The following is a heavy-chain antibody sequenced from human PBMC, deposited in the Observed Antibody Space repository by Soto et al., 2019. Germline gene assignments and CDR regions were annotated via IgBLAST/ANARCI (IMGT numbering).Heavy chain of an antibody. CDR3: AKDTSDYGDPYFDY. V-gene: IGHV3-23*01. J-gene: IGHJ4*02. CDR2: ISGDGYTT. D-gene: IGHD4-17*01. CDR1: EFTFKNFV. Sequence: GGSLRLSCAASEFTFKNFVMSWVRQAPGKGLEWVSGISGDGYTTYYADSVRGRFTISRDNSKNTLYLQMNSLRAEDTAVYYCAKDTSDYGDPYFDYWGQXTLVTVSS.